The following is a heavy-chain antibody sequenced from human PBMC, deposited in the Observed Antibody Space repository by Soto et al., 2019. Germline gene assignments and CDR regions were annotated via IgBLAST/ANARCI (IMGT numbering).Heavy chain of an antibody. CDR2: IYYSGST. D-gene: IGHD4-17*01. CDR1: GGSISSYY. CDR3: ARAKGLVTVTTSWFDP. V-gene: IGHV4-59*08. Sequence: PSETLSLTYTVSGGSISSYYWSWIRQPPGKGLEWIGYIYYSGSTYYNPSLKSRVSISADTSKNQFSLKLSSVTAADTAVYYCARAKGLVTVTTSWFDPWGQGTLVTVSS. J-gene: IGHJ5*02.